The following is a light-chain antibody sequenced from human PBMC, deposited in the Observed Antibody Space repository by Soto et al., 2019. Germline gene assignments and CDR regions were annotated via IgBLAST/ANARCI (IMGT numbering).Light chain of an antibody. J-gene: IGKJ1*01. V-gene: IGKV1-6*01. CDR1: QGIRND. Sequence: AIQMTQSTSSLSASVGDRVTITCRASQGIRNDLGWYQQKPGKAPKLLIYAASSLQSAVPSRFSGSGSGTDFTLTISSLQPEDFATYYCLQDYNYPWTFGQGTKVEIK. CDR3: LQDYNYPWT. CDR2: AAS.